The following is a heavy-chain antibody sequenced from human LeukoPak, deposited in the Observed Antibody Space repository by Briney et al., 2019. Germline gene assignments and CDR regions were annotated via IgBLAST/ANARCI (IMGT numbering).Heavy chain of an antibody. D-gene: IGHD6-6*01. Sequence: SETLSLTCTVSGGSISSYYWSWIRQPPGKGLEWIGEINHSGSTNYNPSLKSRVTISVDTSKNQFSLKLSSVTAADTAVYYCARGSSPENYYYYYMDVWGKGTTVTVSS. CDR3: ARGSSPENYYYYYMDV. CDR1: GGSISSYY. J-gene: IGHJ6*03. V-gene: IGHV4-34*01. CDR2: INHSGST.